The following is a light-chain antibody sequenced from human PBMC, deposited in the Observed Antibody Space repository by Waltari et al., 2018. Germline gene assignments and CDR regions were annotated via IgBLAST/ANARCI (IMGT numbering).Light chain of an antibody. J-gene: IGKJ2*01. CDR1: QGISTS. Sequence: DIQMTPSPSSLSASVGDSVTITCRASQGISTSLAWYQQKPGKAPKLLLYAASRLESGVPSRFSGSGSGTDYTLTISSLQPEDFATYYCQQYYSTPYTFGQGTKLEIK. CDR2: AAS. V-gene: IGKV1-NL1*01. CDR3: QQYYSTPYT.